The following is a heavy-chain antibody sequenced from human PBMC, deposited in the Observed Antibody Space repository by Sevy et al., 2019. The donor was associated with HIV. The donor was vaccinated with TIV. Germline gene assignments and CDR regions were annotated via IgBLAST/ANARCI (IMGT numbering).Heavy chain of an antibody. CDR2: IYYSGST. V-gene: IGHV4-30-4*01. CDR1: GGSISSGDYY. D-gene: IGHD3-22*01. J-gene: IGHJ4*02. Sequence: SETLSLTCTVSGGSISSGDYYWSWIRQPPGKGLDWIGYIYYSGSTYYNPSLMSRVTISVDTSKNQFSLKLSSVTAADTAVYYCARDSSGYYYLFDYWGQGTLVTVSS. CDR3: ARDSSGYYYLFDY.